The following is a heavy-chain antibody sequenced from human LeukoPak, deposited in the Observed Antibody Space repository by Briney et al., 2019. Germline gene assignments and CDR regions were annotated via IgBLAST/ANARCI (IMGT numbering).Heavy chain of an antibody. J-gene: IGHJ4*02. V-gene: IGHV3-53*01. D-gene: IGHD5-18*01. CDR2: IYSGGST. CDR1: GFTVSSNY. CDR3: ASGYSYGYYYFDY. Sequence: GGSLRLSCAASGFTVSSNYMSWVRQAPGKGLEWVSVIYSGGSTYYADSVKGRFTISRDNSKNTLYLQINSLRAEDTAVYYCASGYSYGYYYFDYWGQGTLVTVSS.